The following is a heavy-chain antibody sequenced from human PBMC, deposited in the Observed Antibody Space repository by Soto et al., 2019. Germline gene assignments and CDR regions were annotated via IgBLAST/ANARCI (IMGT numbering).Heavy chain of an antibody. CDR1: GYTFTSYD. CDR2: MNPNSGNT. D-gene: IGHD5-12*01. J-gene: IGHJ3*02. Sequence: QVQLVQSGAEVKKPGASVKVSCKASGYTFTSYDINWVRQATGQGLEWMGWMNPNSGNTGYAQKFQGRVTMTRNTSISTAYIELISLRSQDTAVYYCARPAGYSGYGDAFDIWGQGTMVTVSS. CDR3: ARPAGYSGYGDAFDI. V-gene: IGHV1-8*01.